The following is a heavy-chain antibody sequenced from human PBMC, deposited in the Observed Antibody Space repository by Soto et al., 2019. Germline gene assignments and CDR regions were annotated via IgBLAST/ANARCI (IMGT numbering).Heavy chain of an antibody. CDR2: IYYSGST. CDR3: ASTSIAAAGRGYYYYGMDV. J-gene: IGHJ6*02. CDR1: GGSISSGGYY. Sequence: SETLSLTCTVSGGSISSGGYYWSWIRQHPGKGLEWIGYIYYSGSTYYNPSLKSRVTISVDTSKNQFFLKLSSVTAADTAVYYCASTSIAAAGRGYYYYGMDVWGQGTTVTVSS. V-gene: IGHV4-31*03. D-gene: IGHD6-13*01.